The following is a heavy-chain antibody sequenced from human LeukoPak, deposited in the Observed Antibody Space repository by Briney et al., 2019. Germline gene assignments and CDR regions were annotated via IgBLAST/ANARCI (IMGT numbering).Heavy chain of an antibody. CDR1: GGSITGGGYS. V-gene: IGHV2-70*11. J-gene: IGHJ1*01. Sequence: QTLSLTCTVSGGSITGGGYSWSWIRQPPGKALEWLARIDWDDDKYYSTSLKTRLTISKDTSKNQVVLTMTNMDPVDTATYYCARPSEAGTGAEYFQHWGQGTLVTVSS. CDR2: IDWDDDK. CDR3: ARPSEAGTGAEYFQH. D-gene: IGHD1-14*01.